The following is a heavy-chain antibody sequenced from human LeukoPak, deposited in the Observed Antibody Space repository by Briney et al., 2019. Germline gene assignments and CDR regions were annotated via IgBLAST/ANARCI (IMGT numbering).Heavy chain of an antibody. CDR2: IDSSSTYI. Sequence: PGGSLRLSCVASEFTFSSYSMNWVRQAPGKELEWVSSIDSSSTYIYTADSLKGRFTISRDNAKNSVYLQMNSLRAEDTAVYYCARDPLGVTIPMDVRGKGTTVTVSS. D-gene: IGHD1-26*01. J-gene: IGHJ6*03. CDR3: ARDPLGVTIPMDV. V-gene: IGHV3-21*01. CDR1: EFTFSSYS.